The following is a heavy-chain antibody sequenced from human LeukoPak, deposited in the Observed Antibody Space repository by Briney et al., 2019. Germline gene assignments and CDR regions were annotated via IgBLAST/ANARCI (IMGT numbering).Heavy chain of an antibody. CDR3: ARDGNDAFDI. V-gene: IGHV3-21*01. Sequence: GGSLRLSCAASGFTFSSYSMNWVRQAPGKGLEWVSSISSSSSYIYYADSVKGRFTISRDNAKNSLYLQMNSLRAEDTAVYYCARDGNDAFDIWAKGQWSPSLQ. J-gene: IGHJ3*02. CDR2: ISSSSSYI. D-gene: IGHD1-26*01. CDR1: GFTFSSYS.